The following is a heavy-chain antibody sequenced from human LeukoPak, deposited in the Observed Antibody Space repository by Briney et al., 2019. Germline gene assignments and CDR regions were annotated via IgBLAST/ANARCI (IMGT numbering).Heavy chain of an antibody. CDR3: ARADRLDGGPYLIGP. J-gene: IGHJ5*02. Sequence: ASVKVSCKTSGYTFTDYYMHWVRQAPGQGLEWMGWINPSTGGTSSAQKFQGRVTMTRDTSITTVYMEVKWLTSGDTAIYYCARADRLDGGPYLIGPWGQGTLVTVSS. V-gene: IGHV1-2*02. CDR2: INPSTGGT. CDR1: GYTFTDYY. D-gene: IGHD2-21*01.